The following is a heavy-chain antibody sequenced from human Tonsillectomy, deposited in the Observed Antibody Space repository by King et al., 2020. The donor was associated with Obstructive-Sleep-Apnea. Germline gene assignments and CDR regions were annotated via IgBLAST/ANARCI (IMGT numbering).Heavy chain of an antibody. CDR1: GGSISNYY. CDR3: ARHRGVEDYGDYGDYFDY. CDR2: MYYSGNT. D-gene: IGHD4-17*01. V-gene: IGHV4-59*08. Sequence: VQLQESGPGLVKPSETLSLTCTVSGGSISNYYWSWIRQPPGKGLEWIGYMYYSGNTNFNPSLKSRVTISADTSKIQFSLRLSSVTAADTAVYYCARHRGVEDYGDYGDYFDYWGQGTLVTASS. J-gene: IGHJ4*02.